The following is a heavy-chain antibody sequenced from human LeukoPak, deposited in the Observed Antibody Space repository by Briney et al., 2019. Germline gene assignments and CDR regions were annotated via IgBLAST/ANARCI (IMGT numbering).Heavy chain of an antibody. CDR2: ISGSGGST. CDR3: ANDGTGCGRDCYSDY. J-gene: IGHJ4*02. Sequence: GGSLRLSCAASGFTFSNYGMSWVREAPGKGLEWVSAISGSGGSTYYADSVKGRFTISRDNSKNTLYLQMNSLRAEDTAVYYCANDGTGCGRDCYSDYWGQRTLLTVSS. CDR1: GFTFSNYG. V-gene: IGHV3-23*01. D-gene: IGHD2-21*02.